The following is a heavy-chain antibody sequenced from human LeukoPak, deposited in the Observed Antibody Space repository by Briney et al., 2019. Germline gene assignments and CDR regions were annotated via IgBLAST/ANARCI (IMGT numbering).Heavy chain of an antibody. V-gene: IGHV4-39*01. CDR3: ARRRRGSGFDY. Sequence: SETLSLTCTVSGGSISSSSYYWGWIRQPPGKGLEWIGSIYYSGSTYYNPSLKSRVTISVDTSKNQFSLKLSSVTAADTAVYYCARRRRGSGFDYWGQGTLVTVSS. D-gene: IGHD3-3*01. CDR1: GGSISSSSYY. J-gene: IGHJ4*02. CDR2: IYYSGST.